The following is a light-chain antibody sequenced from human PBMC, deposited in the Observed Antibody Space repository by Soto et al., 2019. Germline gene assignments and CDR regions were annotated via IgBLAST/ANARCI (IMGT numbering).Light chain of an antibody. V-gene: IGKV3-11*01. CDR3: HQYGISPPT. CDR2: DAS. J-gene: IGKJ1*01. Sequence: EIVLTQSPATLSLSPGERATLSCRASQSVSSYLAWFQQKPGQAPRLLIYDASNRATGIPARFSGSGSGTDFTLTITSLEPEDFAVFYCHQYGISPPTFGQGTKVDNK. CDR1: QSVSSY.